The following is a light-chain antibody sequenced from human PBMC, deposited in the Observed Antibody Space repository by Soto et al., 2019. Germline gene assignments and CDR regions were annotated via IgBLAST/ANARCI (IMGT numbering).Light chain of an antibody. CDR2: KAS. J-gene: IGKJ1*01. CDR3: QHYNRYSEA. Sequence: DIQITQSPATLSGSVGDRVTITCRASQTISSWLAWYQQKPGKAPKLLIYKASTLKSGVPSRFSGSGSGTEFTLTISSLQPDDFATYYCQHYNRYSEAFGQGTKV. V-gene: IGKV1-5*03. CDR1: QTISSW.